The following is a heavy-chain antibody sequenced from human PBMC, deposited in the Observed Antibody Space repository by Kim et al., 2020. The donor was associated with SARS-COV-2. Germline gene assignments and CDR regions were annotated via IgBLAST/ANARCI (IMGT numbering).Heavy chain of an antibody. Sequence: GGSLRLSCAASGFTFSSYSMNWVRQAPGKGLEWVSSISSSSSYIYYADSVKGRFTISRDNAKNSLYLQMNSLRAEDTAVYYCARSRPRSGSYYLGFDYWGQGTLVTVSS. D-gene: IGHD1-26*01. CDR3: ARSRPRSGSYYLGFDY. CDR1: GFTFSSYS. CDR2: ISSSSSYI. J-gene: IGHJ4*02. V-gene: IGHV3-21*01.